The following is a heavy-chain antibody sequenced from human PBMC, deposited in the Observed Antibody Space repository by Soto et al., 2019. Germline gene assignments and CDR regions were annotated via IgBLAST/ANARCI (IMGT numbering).Heavy chain of an antibody. D-gene: IGHD6-13*01. V-gene: IGHV4-59*01. J-gene: IGHJ6*04. Sequence: SETLSLTCTVSGGSISSYYWSWIRQPPGKGLEWIGYIYYSGSTNYNPSLKSRVTISVDTSKNQFSLKLSSVTAADTAVYYCARDRRDSRAYYYYGMDVWGKRTTVTVS. CDR3: ARDRRDSRAYYYYGMDV. CDR2: IYYSGST. CDR1: GGSISSYY.